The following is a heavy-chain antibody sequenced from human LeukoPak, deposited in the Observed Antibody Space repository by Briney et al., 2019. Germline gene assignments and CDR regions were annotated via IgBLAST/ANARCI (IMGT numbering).Heavy chain of an antibody. V-gene: IGHV3-21*04. CDR2: ISSSSSYI. CDR3: AKGRDFWSGYYRWFDP. CDR1: GFTFSSYS. J-gene: IGHJ5*02. Sequence: GGSLRLSCAASGFTFSSYSMNWVRQAPGKGLEWVSSISSSSSYIYYADSVKGRFTISRDNSKNTLYLQMNSLRAEDTAVYYCAKGRDFWSGYYRWFDPWGQGTLVTVSS. D-gene: IGHD3-3*01.